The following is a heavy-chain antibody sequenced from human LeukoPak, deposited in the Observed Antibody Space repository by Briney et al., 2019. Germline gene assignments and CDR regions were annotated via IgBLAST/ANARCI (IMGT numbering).Heavy chain of an antibody. Sequence: PGGSLRLSCAASGFTFNSYAMSWVRQAPGKGLEWVSAIGGSGYTTYYADSVKGRFTISRDNSKNTLSLQMNSLRAEDTALYYCARGFVLGAAKNYFDYWGQGALVTVSS. D-gene: IGHD2-21*02. CDR3: ARGFVLGAAKNYFDY. CDR2: IGGSGYTT. V-gene: IGHV3-23*01. CDR1: GFTFNSYA. J-gene: IGHJ4*02.